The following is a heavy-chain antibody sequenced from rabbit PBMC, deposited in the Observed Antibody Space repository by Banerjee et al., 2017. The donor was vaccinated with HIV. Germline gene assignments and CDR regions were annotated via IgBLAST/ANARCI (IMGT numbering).Heavy chain of an antibody. J-gene: IGHJ4*01. CDR2: IHAGSSGRV. CDR3: ARDATNNGDFFFNL. V-gene: IGHV1S45*01. Sequence: QQQLEESGGGLVKPGGTLTLTCTASGFSFSSNYWICWVRQAPGKGLEWIACIHAGSSGRVYYANWAKGRFTISKTSSTTVTLQMTSLAAADTATYFCARDATNNGDFFFNLWGQGTLVTVS. D-gene: IGHD2-1*01. CDR1: GFSFSSNYW.